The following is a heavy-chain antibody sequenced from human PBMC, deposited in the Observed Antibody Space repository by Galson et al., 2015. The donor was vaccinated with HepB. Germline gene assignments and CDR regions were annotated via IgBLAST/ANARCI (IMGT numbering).Heavy chain of an antibody. CDR3: ARFVADPYCSGGSCYSYFDY. V-gene: IGHV3-11*06. CDR2: ISSSSSYT. CDR1: GFTFSDYY. D-gene: IGHD2-15*01. J-gene: IGHJ4*02. Sequence: SLRLSCAASGFTFSDYYMSWIRQAPGKGLEWVSYISSSSSYTNYADSVKGRFTISGDNAKNSLYLQMNSLRAEDTAVYYCARFVADPYCSGGSCYSYFDYWGQGTLVTVSS.